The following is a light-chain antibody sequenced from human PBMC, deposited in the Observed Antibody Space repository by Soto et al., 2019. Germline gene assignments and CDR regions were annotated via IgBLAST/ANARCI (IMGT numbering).Light chain of an antibody. Sequence: QSVLTQPHSASGTPGQRVTISCSGSSSNIGTSSVHWFQQLPGTAPKLLISTTNQRPSGVPERFSGSKSGTSASLAISGLQSEDEVDYNCAAGDYRLNGHVSGT. J-gene: IGLJ1*01. CDR3: AAGDYRLNGHV. V-gene: IGLV1-44*01. CDR2: TTN. CDR1: SSNIGTSS.